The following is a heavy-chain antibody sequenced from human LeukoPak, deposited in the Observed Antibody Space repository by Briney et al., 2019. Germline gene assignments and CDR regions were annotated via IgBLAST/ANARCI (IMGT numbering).Heavy chain of an antibody. D-gene: IGHD2-2*02. Sequence: ASVKVSCKASGYTFTSYDISWVRQAPGQGLEWMGWISAYNGNTNYAQKLQGRVTMTTGTSTSTAYMELRSLRSDDTAVYYCARDLYTPIPFDYWGQGTLVTVSS. CDR1: GYTFTSYD. CDR2: ISAYNGNT. CDR3: ARDLYTPIPFDY. J-gene: IGHJ4*02. V-gene: IGHV1-18*01.